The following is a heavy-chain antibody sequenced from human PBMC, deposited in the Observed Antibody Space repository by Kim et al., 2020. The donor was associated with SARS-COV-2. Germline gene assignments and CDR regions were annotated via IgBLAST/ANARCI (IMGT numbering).Heavy chain of an antibody. CDR2: DESGK. CDR3: ARGRGIY. J-gene: IGHJ4*02. V-gene: IGHV3-7*04. Sequence: DESGKYYVASGKGRFTISRDNAKNSLYRQMDSLRLEDTAVYYCARGRGIYWGQGTLVTVSS. D-gene: IGHD6-13*01.